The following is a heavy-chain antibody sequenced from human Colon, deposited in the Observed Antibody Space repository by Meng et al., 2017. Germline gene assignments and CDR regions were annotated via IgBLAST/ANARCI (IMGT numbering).Heavy chain of an antibody. V-gene: IGHV4-31*02. CDR2: FYFSGNT. D-gene: IGHD3-22*01. Sequence: VARQESVSTRVKPSQSLSLTGLVSGGSTRSCDCAWSWSRQHPGKGLEWIGYFYFSGNTYYNPSLKSRVSISVATSKNRFSLNLSSVTAADTAVYYCARYFYDSRGVTWFDPWGQGTLVTVSS. CDR1: GGSTRSCDCA. J-gene: IGHJ5*02. CDR3: ARYFYDSRGVTWFDP.